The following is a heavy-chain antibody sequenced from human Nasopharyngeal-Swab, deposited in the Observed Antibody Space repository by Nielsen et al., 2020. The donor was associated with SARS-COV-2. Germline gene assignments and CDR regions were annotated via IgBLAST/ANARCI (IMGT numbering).Heavy chain of an antibody. CDR2: IGTAGDT. J-gene: IGHJ4*02. CDR1: GYTFSSYD. V-gene: IGHV3-13*01. Sequence: GESLKISCAASGYTFSSYDVHWVRQATGKGLEWVSGIGTAGDTYYAGSVKGRFTISRENAKNSLYPQMNSLRAEDTAVYYCASGGDDNYGQFDYWGQGTLVTVSS. CDR3: ASGGDDNYGQFDY. D-gene: IGHD3-10*01.